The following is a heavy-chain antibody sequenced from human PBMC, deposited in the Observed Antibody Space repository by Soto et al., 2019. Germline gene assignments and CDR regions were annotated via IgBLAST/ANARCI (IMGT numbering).Heavy chain of an antibody. V-gene: IGHV3-33*01. D-gene: IGHD3-10*01. CDR2: TWYDGNKN. CDR3: ARGSGAYYYYMDV. CDR1: GFSFSSYG. Sequence: PGGSLRLSCAASGFSFSSYGMHWVRQAPGKGLEWVALTWYDGNKNYYADSVKGRFTISRDNSKNTVFLQMNSLRDEETAVYHCARGSGAYYYYMDVWGKGTTVTVSS. J-gene: IGHJ6*03.